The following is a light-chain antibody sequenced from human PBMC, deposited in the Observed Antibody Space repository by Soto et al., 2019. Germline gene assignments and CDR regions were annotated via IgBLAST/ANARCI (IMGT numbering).Light chain of an antibody. CDR1: SSNIGGNP. Sequence: QSLLTQPPSASGTPGQRVTISCSGSSSNIGGNPVVWYQQLPGTAPKLFIYGTDQRPSGFPDRFSGSKSGTAASLAISGLHFEDEADYYCAAFDDSLNGWVFGGGTKLTVL. CDR2: GTD. V-gene: IGLV1-44*01. J-gene: IGLJ3*02. CDR3: AAFDDSLNGWV.